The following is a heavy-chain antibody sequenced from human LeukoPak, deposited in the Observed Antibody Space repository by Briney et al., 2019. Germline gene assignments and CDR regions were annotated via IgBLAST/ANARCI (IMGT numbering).Heavy chain of an antibody. J-gene: IGHJ4*02. CDR1: GYTFTGYY. V-gene: IGHV1-2*06. CDR2: INPNSGGT. Sequence: ASVTVSCKASGYTFTGYYMHWVRQAPGQGLEWMGRINPNSGGTNYAQKFQGRVTMTSDTSISTAYMELSRLEADDSAVYYCARRLSGSYLDYWGQGTLVTVSS. CDR3: ARRLSGSYLDY. D-gene: IGHD1-26*01.